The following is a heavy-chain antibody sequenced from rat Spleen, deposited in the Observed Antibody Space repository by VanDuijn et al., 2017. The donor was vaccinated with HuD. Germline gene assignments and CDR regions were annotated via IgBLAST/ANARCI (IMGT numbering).Heavy chain of an antibody. J-gene: IGHJ2*01. D-gene: IGHD1-4*01. V-gene: IGHV5-31*01. CDR2: ITNNGGST. CDR1: GFTFNNYW. Sequence: EGGGGESGGGLVQPGRSRKLSCVASGFTFNNYWMTWIRQAPGKGLEWVASITNNGGSTYYPDSVKGRCTISRDNAKSTRYLQMNSLRSEDTATYYCTAGYTHFDYWGRGVMVTVSS. CDR3: TAGYTHFDY.